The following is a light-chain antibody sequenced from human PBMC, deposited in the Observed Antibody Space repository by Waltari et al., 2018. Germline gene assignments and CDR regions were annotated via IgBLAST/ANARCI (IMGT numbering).Light chain of an antibody. CDR2: VAS. CDR1: PGVVAT. V-gene: IGKV3-20*01. CDR3: QHYVTLPVT. Sequence: EIXVTXXPGTRSLXPGXXXXXACRAVPGVVATLPWYRQNPGKCPSHLLYVASSRGTGIPDRFSGSGSETDFSLTISSLEPKDFAVYYCQHYVTLPVTFGQGTKVEI. J-gene: IGKJ1*01.